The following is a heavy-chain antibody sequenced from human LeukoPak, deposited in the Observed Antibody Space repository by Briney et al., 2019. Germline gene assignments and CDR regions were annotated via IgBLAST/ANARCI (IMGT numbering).Heavy chain of an antibody. D-gene: IGHD5-12*01. CDR2: IYHSGST. J-gene: IGHJ4*02. Sequence: SETLSLTCAVYGVSISTYYWSWIRQPPGKGLEWIGYIYHSGSTNYNPSLKSRVTISVDTSQNQFYLKLSSVTAADTAVYYCARDGYSGSDALWGQGTLVTVSS. V-gene: IGHV4-59*01. CDR3: ARDGYSGSDAL. CDR1: GVSISTYY.